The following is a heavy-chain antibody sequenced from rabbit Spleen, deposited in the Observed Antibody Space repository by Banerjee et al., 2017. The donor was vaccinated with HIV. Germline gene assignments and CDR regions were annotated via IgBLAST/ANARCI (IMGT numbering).Heavy chain of an antibody. D-gene: IGHD1-1*01. CDR3: ARDTSTSFSTYGMDL. Sequence: QEQLVESRGGLVTPGGSLKLSCKASGFTISNNYWMNWVRQAPGKGLEWIGYIDPIFGTTSYASWVNGRFSISRENTQNTVYLRLNSLTAADTATYFCARDTSTSFSTYGMDLWGQGTLVTVS. CDR1: GFTISNNYW. J-gene: IGHJ6*01. CDR2: IDPIFGTT. V-gene: IGHV1S43*01.